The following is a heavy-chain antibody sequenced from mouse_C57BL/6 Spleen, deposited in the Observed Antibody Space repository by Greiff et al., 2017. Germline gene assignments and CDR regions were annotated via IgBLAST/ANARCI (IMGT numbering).Heavy chain of an antibody. D-gene: IGHD2-1*01. CDR3: TRWGNYLYYFDY. V-gene: IGHV1-15*01. J-gene: IGHJ2*01. CDR2: IDPETGGT. Sequence: QVQLQQSGAELVRPGASVTLSCKASGYTFTDYEMHWVKQTPVHGLEWIGAIDPETGGTAYNQKFKGKAILTADKSSSTAYMELRSLTSEDSAVYYCTRWGNYLYYFDYWGQGTTLTVSS. CDR1: GYTFTDYE.